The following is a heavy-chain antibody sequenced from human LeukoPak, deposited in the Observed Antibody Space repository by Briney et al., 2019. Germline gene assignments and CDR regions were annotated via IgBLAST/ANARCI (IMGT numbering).Heavy chain of an antibody. CDR1: GGSLSTYY. CDR2: IYYTGST. Sequence: SETLSLICTVSGGSLSTYYWSWIRQPPGKGLEWMGYIYYTGSTNYNPSLKSRVTMSVDTSKNQFSLKLNSVTAADTAVYYCARASGGYYNNWLDPWGQGTLVTVSS. CDR3: ARASGGYYNNWLDP. V-gene: IGHV4-59*01. J-gene: IGHJ5*02. D-gene: IGHD3-22*01.